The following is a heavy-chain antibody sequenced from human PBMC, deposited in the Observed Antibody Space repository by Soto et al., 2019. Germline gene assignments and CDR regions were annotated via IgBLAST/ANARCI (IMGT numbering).Heavy chain of an antibody. D-gene: IGHD3-16*01. CDR3: VMVDNYVTPTPQDV. J-gene: IGHJ6*02. V-gene: IGHV1-18*01. Sequence: QVQLVQCGDAVKKPGASVKVSCKASSYIFVNYCIGWVRQAQGQGIEWMGWISPYTGNTHSASKVQGRLTMTADTSTSTAYMDVGSLTSDDTALYYCVMVDNYVTPTPQDVWGQGTTVTVSS. CDR2: ISPYTGNT. CDR1: SYIFVNYC.